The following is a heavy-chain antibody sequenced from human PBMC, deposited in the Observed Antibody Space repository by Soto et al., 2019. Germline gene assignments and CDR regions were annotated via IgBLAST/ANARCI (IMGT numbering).Heavy chain of an antibody. CDR3: ARDCSGGSCYPGMDV. CDR1: VFNFNSYT. V-gene: IGHV3-21*01. D-gene: IGHD2-15*01. Sequence: PWWSLRLSCAASVFNFNSYTINWLRQAPGKRLEWLSSISSSGYIFSTDSVRGRFTISRDNAKNSVYLQINSLRAEDTAVYFCARDCSGGSCYPGMDVWGQGTTVTVSS. J-gene: IGHJ6*02. CDR2: ISSSGYI.